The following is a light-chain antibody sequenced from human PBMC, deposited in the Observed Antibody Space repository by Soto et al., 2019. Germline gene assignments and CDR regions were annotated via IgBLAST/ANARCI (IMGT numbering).Light chain of an antibody. CDR3: QHYDKLPPFT. Sequence: DIQMTQSPSSLSASLGDRVTITCQASQDIRKYLSWYQQKPGRAPKLLIYGASTLETGVPSRFSVSGYGTDFTFTISSLQPEDSPRYYCQHYDKLPPFTFGPGTKVAIK. CDR2: GAS. CDR1: QDIRKY. J-gene: IGKJ3*01. V-gene: IGKV1-33*01.